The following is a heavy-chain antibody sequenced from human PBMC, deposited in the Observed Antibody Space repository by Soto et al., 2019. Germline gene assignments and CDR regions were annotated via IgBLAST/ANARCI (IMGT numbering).Heavy chain of an antibody. CDR2: ISYDGSNK. CDR1: GFTLSSYA. D-gene: IGHD3-10*01. V-gene: IGHV3-30-3*01. CDR3: ARDNGDGSGIGGY. Sequence: QVQLVESGGGVVQPGRSLRLSCAASGFTLSSYAMHWVRQAPGKGLEWVAVISYDGSNKYYADSVKGRFTVSTDNSKNTLYLQMNSLRAEDTAIDYCARDNGDGSGIGGYWGQGTLVTVSS. J-gene: IGHJ4*02.